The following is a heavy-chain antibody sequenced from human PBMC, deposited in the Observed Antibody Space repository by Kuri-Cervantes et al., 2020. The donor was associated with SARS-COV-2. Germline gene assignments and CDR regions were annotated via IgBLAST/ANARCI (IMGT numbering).Heavy chain of an antibody. CDR2: IYHSGST. CDR1: GYSISSGYY. Sequence: SETLSLTCAVSGYSISSGYYWGWIRQPPGKGLEWIGSIYHSGSTYYHPSLKSRVTISVDTSKNQFSLKLSSVTAAGTAVYYCARDRPWQGYFDLWGRGTLVTVSS. V-gene: IGHV4-38-2*02. CDR3: ARDRPWQGYFDL. J-gene: IGHJ2*01.